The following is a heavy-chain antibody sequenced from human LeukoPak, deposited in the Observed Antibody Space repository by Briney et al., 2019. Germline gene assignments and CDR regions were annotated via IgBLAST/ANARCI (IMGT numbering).Heavy chain of an antibody. J-gene: IGHJ4*02. CDR1: GFTFDDYA. D-gene: IGHD5-18*01. CDR2: ISWNSGSI. CDR3: AKESGYSYGYFGGFDY. V-gene: IGHV3-9*03. Sequence: GRSLRLSCAASGFTFDDYAMHWVRQAPGKGLEWVSGISWNSGSIGYADSVKGRFTISRDNAKNSLYLQMNSPRAEDMALYYCAKESGYSYGYFGGFDYWGQGTLVTVSS.